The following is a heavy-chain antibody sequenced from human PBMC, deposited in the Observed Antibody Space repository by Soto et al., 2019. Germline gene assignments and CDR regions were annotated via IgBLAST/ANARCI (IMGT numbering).Heavy chain of an antibody. CDR2: ISYDGSNK. D-gene: IGHD3-16*01. J-gene: IGHJ6*02. CDR1: GFTFISYG. Sequence: GGSLRLSCAASGFTFISYGMHWVLQAPGKGLEWVAVISYDGSNKYYADSVKGRFTISRDNSKNTLYLQMNSLRAEDTAVYYCAKDGGEGGMDVWGQGTTVTVSS. V-gene: IGHV3-30*18. CDR3: AKDGGEGGMDV.